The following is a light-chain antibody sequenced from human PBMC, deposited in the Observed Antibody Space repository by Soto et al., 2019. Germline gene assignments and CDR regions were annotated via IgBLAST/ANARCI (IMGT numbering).Light chain of an antibody. CDR2: FAS. J-gene: IGKJ2*01. V-gene: IGKV1-39*01. CDR3: LQTDSVPYT. Sequence: DIQMTQSPSSLSASVGDRVTLTCRASQSISSYLNWYQLKPGRPPKLLIYFASSFQAGVPSRFSGAGSEADSTLTITDLQPEDFTSYFCLQTDSVPYTFGLGT. CDR1: QSISSY.